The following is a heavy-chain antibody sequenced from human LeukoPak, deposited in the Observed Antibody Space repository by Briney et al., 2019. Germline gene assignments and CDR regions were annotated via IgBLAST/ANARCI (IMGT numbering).Heavy chain of an antibody. J-gene: IGHJ6*02. Sequence: GGSLRLSCAASGFTFNSYWMSWVRQAPGKGLEWVANIKQDGSEKYYVDSVKGRFSISRDNAKNSLYLQMDRLRVEDTAVYYCAREVVVVPDYYYYGLDVWGQGTTVTVSS. CDR1: GFTFNSYW. D-gene: IGHD2-2*01. V-gene: IGHV3-7*03. CDR2: IKQDGSEK. CDR3: AREVVVVPDYYYYGLDV.